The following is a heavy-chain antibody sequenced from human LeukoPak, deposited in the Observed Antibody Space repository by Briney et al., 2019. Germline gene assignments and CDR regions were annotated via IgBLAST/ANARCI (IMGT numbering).Heavy chain of an antibody. J-gene: IGHJ6*02. CDR1: GGTFSSYA. D-gene: IGHD5-18*01. V-gene: IGHV1-69*05. CDR2: IIPIFGTA. CDR3: ARDSADTARVTFGTHYFYYGMDV. Sequence: SVKVSCKASGGTFSSYAISWVRQAPGQGLEWMGGIIPIFGTANFAQNCQGRVTITTDECTSTAYMELSSLRSDDTVVYYCARDSADTARVTFGTHYFYYGMDVWGQGTTVTVSS.